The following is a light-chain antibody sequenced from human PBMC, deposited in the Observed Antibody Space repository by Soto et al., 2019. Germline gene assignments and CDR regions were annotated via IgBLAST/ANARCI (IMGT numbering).Light chain of an antibody. V-gene: IGLV2-14*01. CDR3: SSYSTSTALPNV. Sequence: QSALTQPASVSGSPGQSITLSFTGTSSDIGAYNYVSWCQQSPGKAPKHMSYDVRNRPSGVSNRFSGSKSGNTASLTIAGLQADDEAEYYCSSYSTSTALPNVVVTGTKLTVL. CDR2: DVR. J-gene: IGLJ1*01. CDR1: SSDIGAYNY.